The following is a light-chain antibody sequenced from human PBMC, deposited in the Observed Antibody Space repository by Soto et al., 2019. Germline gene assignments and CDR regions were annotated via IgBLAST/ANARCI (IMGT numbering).Light chain of an antibody. CDR2: HAS. CDR1: QSVSSY. Sequence: EIVLTQSPATLSLSPGERATLSCRASQSVSSYLAWYQQKPGQAPRLLIYHASNRATGIPARFSGSGSGTDFTLTISSLEPEDFAVYYCQQYGSSPITFGQGTRLEIK. V-gene: IGKV3-11*01. J-gene: IGKJ5*01. CDR3: QQYGSSPIT.